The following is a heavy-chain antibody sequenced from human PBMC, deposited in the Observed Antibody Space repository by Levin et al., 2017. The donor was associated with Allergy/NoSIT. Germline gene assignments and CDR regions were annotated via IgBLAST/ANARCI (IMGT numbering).Heavy chain of an antibody. J-gene: IGHJ4*02. Sequence: GGSLRLSCAASGFTFDDYGMHWVRQAPGKGLEWVSSISWNSNSMGYVDSLKGLFTISRDNAKNSLYLQMNSLRPEDTALYYCAKDRSSWYDGGIDYWGKGTLVTVSS. CDR2: ISWNSNSM. CDR3: AKDRSSWYDGGIDY. V-gene: IGHV3-9*01. CDR1: GFTFDDYG. D-gene: IGHD6-13*01.